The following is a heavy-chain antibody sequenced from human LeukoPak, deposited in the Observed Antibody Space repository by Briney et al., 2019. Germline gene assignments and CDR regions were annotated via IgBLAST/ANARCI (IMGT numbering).Heavy chain of an antibody. Sequence: GEALKISCKGSGYSFTSYWISWVRQMPGKGLEWMGRIDPSDSYTNSRPSFQGHVTISADKSISTAYLQWSSLKASDTAMYYCARRNYYGSGSYFALSYWGQGTLVTASS. V-gene: IGHV5-10-1*01. J-gene: IGHJ4*02. CDR3: ARRNYYGSGSYFALSY. D-gene: IGHD3-10*01. CDR1: GYSFTSYW. CDR2: IDPSDSYT.